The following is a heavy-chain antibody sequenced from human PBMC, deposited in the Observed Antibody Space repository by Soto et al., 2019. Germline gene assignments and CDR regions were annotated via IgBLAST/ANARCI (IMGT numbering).Heavy chain of an antibody. J-gene: IGHJ5*02. CDR3: ARDRSITGTTGNGFDP. CDR1: GGTFSSYT. Sequence: QVQLVQSGAEVKKPGSSVKVSCKASGGTFSSYTISWVRQAPGQGLEWMGRIIPILGIANYAQKFQGRVTITSDKSTSTAYMELSSLRSEDTAVYYCARDRSITGTTGNGFDPWGQGTLVTVSS. D-gene: IGHD1-20*01. V-gene: IGHV1-69*08. CDR2: IIPILGIA.